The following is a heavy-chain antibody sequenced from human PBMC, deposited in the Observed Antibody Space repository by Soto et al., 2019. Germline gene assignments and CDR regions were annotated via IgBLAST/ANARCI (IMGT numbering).Heavy chain of an antibody. CDR1: GYTFIRYG. V-gene: IGHV3-33*01. Sequence: QVQLVESGGGVVQAGMSLRLSCAASGYTFIRYGMHWVRQAPGKGLEWVAVIWYDGSNKYYADSVKGRFPISRDNSKNTVFLQMDSLRVEDTALYYCARDGSGGAWGWFDPWGQGTLVSVSS. CDR2: IWYDGSNK. CDR3: ARDGSGGAWGWFDP. D-gene: IGHD3-10*01. J-gene: IGHJ5*02.